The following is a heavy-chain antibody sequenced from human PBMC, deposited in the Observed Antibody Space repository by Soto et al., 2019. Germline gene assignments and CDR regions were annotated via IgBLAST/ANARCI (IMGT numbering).Heavy chain of an antibody. CDR3: ARERHGDDAFDI. D-gene: IGHD4-17*01. J-gene: IGHJ3*02. V-gene: IGHV3-13*01. Sequence: GGSLRLSCVASGFTFSSYDMHWVRQATGKGLEWVSAIGTAGDTYYPGSVKGRFTISRENAKNSLYLQMNSLRAGDTAVYYCARERHGDDAFDIWGQGTMVTVSS. CDR1: GFTFSSYD. CDR2: IGTAGDT.